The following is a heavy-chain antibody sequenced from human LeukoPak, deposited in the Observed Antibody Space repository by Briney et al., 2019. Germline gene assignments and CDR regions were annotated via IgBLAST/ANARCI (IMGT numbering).Heavy chain of an antibody. CDR1: GGSFSSGSYY. V-gene: IGHV4-61*01. CDR2: IYYSGST. CDR3: ARDLQEGFFDY. J-gene: IGHJ4*02. Sequence: PSETLSLTCTVSGGSFSSGSYYWRWIRQPPGKGLEWIGYIYYSGSTNYNPSLKSRVTISVDTSKNQFSLKLSSVTAADTAVYYCARDLQEGFFDYWGQGTLVTVSS.